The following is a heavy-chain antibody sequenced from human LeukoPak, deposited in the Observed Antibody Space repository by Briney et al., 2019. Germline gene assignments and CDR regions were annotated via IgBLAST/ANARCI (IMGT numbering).Heavy chain of an antibody. CDR3: ARVSVPAAIFDYCYYYMDV. D-gene: IGHD2-2*01. V-gene: IGHV3-7*01. Sequence: GGSLRLSCAASGFTFSSYWMSWVRRAPGKGLEWVANIKQGGSEKYYVDSVKGRFTISRDNAKNSLYLQMNSLRAEDTAVYYCARVSVPAAIFDYCYYYMDVWGKGTTVTVSS. J-gene: IGHJ6*03. CDR2: IKQGGSEK. CDR1: GFTFSSYW.